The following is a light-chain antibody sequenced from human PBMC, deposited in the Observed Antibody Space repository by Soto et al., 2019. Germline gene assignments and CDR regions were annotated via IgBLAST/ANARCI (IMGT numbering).Light chain of an antibody. Sequence: QSVLTQPASVSGSPGQSITISCTGTSSDIGAFDYVSWYQHRPGKAPKLIIYEVNNRPSGISYRFSGSKSGNTASLTISGLQAEDEGDYYCGSYTSSSTVFGGGTQLTVL. CDR1: SSDIGAFDY. CDR2: EVN. J-gene: IGLJ2*01. V-gene: IGLV2-14*01. CDR3: GSYTSSSTV.